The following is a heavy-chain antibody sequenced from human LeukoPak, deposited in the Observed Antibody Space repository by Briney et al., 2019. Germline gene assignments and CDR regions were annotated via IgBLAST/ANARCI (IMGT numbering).Heavy chain of an antibody. J-gene: IGHJ6*03. V-gene: IGHV4-4*07. D-gene: IGHD3-10*01. CDR3: AREQTGVGLYYYYYMDV. Sequence: SETLSLTCTVSGGSISSYYWSWIRPPAGGGLEWIGRIYTSGSTNYNPSLKSRVTISVDTSKNQFSLKLSSVTAADTAVYYCAREQTGVGLYYYYYMDVWGKGTTVTVSS. CDR1: GGSISSYY. CDR2: IYTSGST.